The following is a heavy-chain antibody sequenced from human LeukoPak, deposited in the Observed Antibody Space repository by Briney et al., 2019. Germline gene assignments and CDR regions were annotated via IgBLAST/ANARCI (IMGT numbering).Heavy chain of an antibody. Sequence: SETLSLTCSVSGYSISSGYFWGWIRQPPGGGLEWIGSVFYTGDTYYNPPLKSRVTISLDTSKNQFSLKLSSVTAADTAVYYCAREGDYTSSFAYWGQGALVSVSS. D-gene: IGHD6-13*01. CDR1: GYSISSGYF. CDR3: AREGDYTSSFAY. V-gene: IGHV4-38-2*02. J-gene: IGHJ4*02. CDR2: VFYTGDT.